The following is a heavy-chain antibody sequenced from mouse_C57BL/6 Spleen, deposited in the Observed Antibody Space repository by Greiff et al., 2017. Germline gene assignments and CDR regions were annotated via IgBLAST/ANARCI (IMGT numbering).Heavy chain of an antibody. CDR1: GYTFTDYN. CDR2: INPNNGGT. D-gene: IGHD2-4*01. CDR3: ARGYDYDRGWFAY. J-gene: IGHJ3*01. Sequence: VQLQQSGPELVKPGASVKMSCKASGYTFTDYNMHWVKQSHGKSLEWFGYINPNNGGTSYNQKFKGKATLTVNKSSSTAYMELRSLTSEDSAVYYWARGYDYDRGWFAYWGQGTLVTVSA. V-gene: IGHV1-22*01.